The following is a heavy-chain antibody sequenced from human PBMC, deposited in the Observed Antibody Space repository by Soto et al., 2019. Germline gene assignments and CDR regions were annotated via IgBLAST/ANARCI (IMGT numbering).Heavy chain of an antibody. Sequence: SETLSLTCDVSGYSISGSNWWSWIRQPPGKGLEWIGHFYHSGTTNYSPALKSRVTVSVDTSRNQFFLTLRSVTAADSAVYHCGRESGETWDYEASWGHGTPVTVSS. D-gene: IGHD1-7*01. CDR2: FYHSGTT. J-gene: IGHJ5*01. V-gene: IGHV4-28*03. CDR1: GYSISGSNW. CDR3: GRESGETWDYEAS.